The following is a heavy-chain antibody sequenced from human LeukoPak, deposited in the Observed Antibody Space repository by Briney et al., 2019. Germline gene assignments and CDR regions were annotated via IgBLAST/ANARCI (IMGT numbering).Heavy chain of an antibody. Sequence: GASVKVSCKVSGYTLTELSMHWLRQAPGKGLEWMGGFDPEDGETIYAQKFQGRVTMTEDTSTDTAYMELSSLRSEDTAVYYCATAAAAGNWFDPWGQGTLVTVSS. V-gene: IGHV1-24*01. J-gene: IGHJ5*02. CDR2: FDPEDGET. CDR1: GYTLTELS. CDR3: ATAAAAGNWFDP. D-gene: IGHD6-13*01.